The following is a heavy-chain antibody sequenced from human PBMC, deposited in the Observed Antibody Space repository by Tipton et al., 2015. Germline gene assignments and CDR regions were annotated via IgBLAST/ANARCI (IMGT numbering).Heavy chain of an antibody. D-gene: IGHD5-24*01. CDR2: IYHSGTT. CDR3: ARGGSPIIEMAYHHYGLDV. CDR1: GGSFYTYY. Sequence: TLSLACSLSGGSFYTYYGTWIRQPPGQGLAWIGEIYHSGTTNYNPSLRGRFTISLRTSKNQLSLRVASVTAADTAIYYCARGGSPIIEMAYHHYGLDVWGQGTTVTVSS. V-gene: IGHV4-34*01. J-gene: IGHJ6*02.